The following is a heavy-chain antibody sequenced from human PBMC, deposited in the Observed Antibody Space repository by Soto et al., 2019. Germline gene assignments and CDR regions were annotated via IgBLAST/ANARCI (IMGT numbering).Heavy chain of an antibody. D-gene: IGHD3-10*01. Sequence: PGESVTISCKVSGYSFTRYYIAWVLQMPGERLECMGIIHPGDSETRYSPSFQGHVIISPDKSISSAYLQWSSLEAADTAMYYCARHRITRVRGLSSSGLDVWGQGTTVTV. V-gene: IGHV5-51*01. CDR3: ARHRITRVRGLSSSGLDV. CDR1: GYSFTRYY. CDR2: IHPGDSET. J-gene: IGHJ6*02.